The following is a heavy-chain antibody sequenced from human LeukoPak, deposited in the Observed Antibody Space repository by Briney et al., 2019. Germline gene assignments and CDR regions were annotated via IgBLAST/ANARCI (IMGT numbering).Heavy chain of an antibody. V-gene: IGHV1-46*01. CDR3: ARDTQADAFDI. D-gene: IGHD2-15*01. CDR1: GYTLTSYY. Sequence: ASVKVSCKASGYTLTSYYMHWVRQAPGQGLEWMGIINPSGGSTSYAQKFQGRVTMTRDMSTGTVYMELSSLRSEDTAVYYCARDTQADAFDIWGQGTMVTVSS. J-gene: IGHJ3*02. CDR2: INPSGGST.